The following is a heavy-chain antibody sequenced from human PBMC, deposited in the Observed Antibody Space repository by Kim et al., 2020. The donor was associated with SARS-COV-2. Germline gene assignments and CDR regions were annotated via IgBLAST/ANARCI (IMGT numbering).Heavy chain of an antibody. D-gene: IGHD3-10*01. V-gene: IGHV3-53*01. CDR2: ST. CDR3: AREEGGSGSV. Sequence: STYYADSVKGRFTISRDNSKNTLYLQMNSLRAEDTAVYYCAREEGGSGSVWGQGTLVTVSS. J-gene: IGHJ4*02.